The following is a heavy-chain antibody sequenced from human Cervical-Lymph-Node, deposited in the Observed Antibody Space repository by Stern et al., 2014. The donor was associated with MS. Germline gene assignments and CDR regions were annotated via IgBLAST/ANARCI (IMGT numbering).Heavy chain of an antibody. Sequence: VQLVESGGGVVQPGTSLRLSCAASRFTFGNYGMHWVRQAPGKGLEWVALISDDGSNKHYADFLKGRFTISRDNSNNTLFLQMNSLRAEDTAVYYCAKHRGEDWNYAFWFDPWGQGTLVTVSS. CDR1: RFTFGNYG. V-gene: IGHV3-30*18. D-gene: IGHD1-7*01. CDR2: ISDDGSNK. J-gene: IGHJ5*02. CDR3: AKHRGEDWNYAFWFDP.